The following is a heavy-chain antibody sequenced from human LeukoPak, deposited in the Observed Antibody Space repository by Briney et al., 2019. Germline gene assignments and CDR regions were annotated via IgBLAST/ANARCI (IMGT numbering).Heavy chain of an antibody. D-gene: IGHD4-17*01. CDR1: GFTFNTYW. J-gene: IGHJ5*02. CDR3: ARGVNGDSRFDP. CDR2: INADGSGT. Sequence: PGGSLRLSCAASGFTFNTYWMHWVRQAPGKGLVWVSRINADGSGTRYADSVKGRFTISRDNAKNTLYLQMNSLRAEDTAVYYCARGVNGDSRFDPWGQGTLVTVSS. V-gene: IGHV3-74*01.